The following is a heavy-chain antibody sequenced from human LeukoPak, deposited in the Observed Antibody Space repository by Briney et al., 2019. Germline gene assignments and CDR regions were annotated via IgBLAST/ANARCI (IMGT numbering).Heavy chain of an antibody. CDR1: GGSISSSSYY. Sequence: SETLSLTCTVSGGSISSSSYYWGWIRQPPGKGLEWIGTIYYSGSAYYNPSLKSRVTISVDTSKNQFSLKLSSVTAADTAVYYCARDLGADPYYFDNWGQGTLVSVFS. V-gene: IGHV4-39*07. J-gene: IGHJ4*02. CDR2: IYYSGSA. CDR3: ARDLGADPYYFDN.